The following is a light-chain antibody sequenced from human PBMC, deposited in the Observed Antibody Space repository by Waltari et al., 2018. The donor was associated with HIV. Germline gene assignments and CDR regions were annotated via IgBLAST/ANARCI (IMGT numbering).Light chain of an antibody. Sequence: QSVLTQPPSASGTPGQRVSISCSGSSSNIGSNIVNWYQQLPGTAPKLLIYSNKQRPSGVPDRFSGSKSGTSASLAISGRQSGDEADYYCAAWDDSLNAWVFGGGTKLTVL. CDR3: AAWDDSLNAWV. CDR1: SSNIGSNI. J-gene: IGLJ3*02. CDR2: SNK. V-gene: IGLV1-44*01.